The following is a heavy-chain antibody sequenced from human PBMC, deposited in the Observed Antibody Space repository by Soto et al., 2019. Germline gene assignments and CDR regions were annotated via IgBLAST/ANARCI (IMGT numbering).Heavy chain of an antibody. J-gene: IGHJ3*01. CDR3: ARDSAVYDIRGSFDV. CDR2: MSHEGLRE. CDR1: GFTFNNYT. Sequence: QVHVVESGGGVVRPGRSLRLSCAASGFTFNNYTIHWVRQAPGKGLDWVAFMSHEGLREAYSDSVKGRFTISRDTSKNIVFLQMNGLRPEDTAIYYCARDSAVYDIRGSFDVWGQGTLVTVSS. V-gene: IGHV3-30-3*01. D-gene: IGHD3-9*01.